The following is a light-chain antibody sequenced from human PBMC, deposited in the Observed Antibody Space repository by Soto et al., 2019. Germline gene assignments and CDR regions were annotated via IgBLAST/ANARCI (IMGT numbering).Light chain of an antibody. CDR3: CSFAGSNSGV. CDR1: NSDVGIYDF. V-gene: IGLV2-23*02. CDR2: EVS. Sequence: QSALTQPASVSGTPGQSITISCTGSNSDVGIYDFVSWYQHHPGRAPKLIVSEVSHRPSGVSNRFSGSKSGNTASLTISGLQAEDEADYYCCSFAGSNSGVFGGGTQLTVL. J-gene: IGLJ3*02.